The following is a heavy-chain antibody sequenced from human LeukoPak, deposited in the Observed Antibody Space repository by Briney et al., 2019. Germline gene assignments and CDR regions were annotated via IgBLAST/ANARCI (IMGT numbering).Heavy chain of an antibody. CDR2: IDSDGTNR. CDR1: GFTFSRYW. V-gene: IGHV3-74*01. J-gene: IGHJ4*02. Sequence: GGSLKLSCAASGFTFSRYWMHWVRQAPGKGLVWVSRIDSDGTNRDYADSVKGRFTISRDNAKNTVYLQMNSLRDEDTAVYYCEGRANGLPEYWGQGSLVTVSS. CDR3: EGRANGLPEY. D-gene: IGHD2-15*01.